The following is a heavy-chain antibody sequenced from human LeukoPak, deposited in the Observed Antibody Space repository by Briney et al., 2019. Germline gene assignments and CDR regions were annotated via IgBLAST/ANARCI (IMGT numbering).Heavy chain of an antibody. CDR1: GGSISSGGYY. CDR3: ARVRDYYDSSGYYHQDWFDP. J-gene: IGHJ5*02. CDR2: INHSGST. D-gene: IGHD3-22*01. V-gene: IGHV4-39*07. Sequence: PSETLSLTCTVSGGSISSGGYYWSWIRQPPGKGLEWIGEINHSGSTNYNPSLKSRVTISVDTSKNQFSLKLSSVTAADTAVYYCARVRDYYDSSGYYHQDWFDPWGQGTLVTVSS.